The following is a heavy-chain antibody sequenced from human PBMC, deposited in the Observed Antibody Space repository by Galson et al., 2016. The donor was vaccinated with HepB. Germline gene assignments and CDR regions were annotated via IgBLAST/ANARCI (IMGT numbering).Heavy chain of an antibody. CDR2: INSDGSNI. D-gene: IGHD3-10*01. Sequence: SLRLSCAASGFTLRSYWMHWVRQAPGKGLVWVSRINSDGSNINYADSVKGRFTISRDNAKNTLYLQMNSLRAEDTAVYYCARVSSGSGSYNDYWGHGTLVTVSS. V-gene: IGHV3-74*01. J-gene: IGHJ4*01. CDR3: ARVSSGSGSYNDY. CDR1: GFTLRSYW.